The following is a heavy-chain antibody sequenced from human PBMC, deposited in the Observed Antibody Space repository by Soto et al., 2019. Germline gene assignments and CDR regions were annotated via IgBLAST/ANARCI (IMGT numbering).Heavy chain of an antibody. CDR3: ARSDMATKAKKNPYYFDY. J-gene: IGHJ4*02. Sequence: GGSLRLSCAASGFIVSDNYINWVRQAPGKGLEWVSVTYTGGYTYYADSVKGRFTISRDNAKNSLYLQMNSLRAEDTAVYYCARSDMATKAKKNPYYFDYWGQGTLVTVSS. CDR1: GFIVSDNY. V-gene: IGHV3-53*01. D-gene: IGHD5-12*01. CDR2: TYTGGYT.